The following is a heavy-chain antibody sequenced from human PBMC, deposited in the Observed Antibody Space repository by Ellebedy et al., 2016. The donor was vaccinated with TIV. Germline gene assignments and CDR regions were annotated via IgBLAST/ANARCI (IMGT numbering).Heavy chain of an antibody. V-gene: IGHV3-23*01. J-gene: IGHJ5*02. D-gene: IGHD4-17*01. Sequence: GGSLRLSCAASGFTFSSGAMSWVRQAPGKGLEWVSSISGSGDSTYYAGSVKGRFTISRDNSKNTLYLQITSLRAEDTAVYYCAKGAGDSPYNWFDPWGQGTLVTVSS. CDR3: AKGAGDSPYNWFDP. CDR2: ISGSGDST. CDR1: GFTFSSGA.